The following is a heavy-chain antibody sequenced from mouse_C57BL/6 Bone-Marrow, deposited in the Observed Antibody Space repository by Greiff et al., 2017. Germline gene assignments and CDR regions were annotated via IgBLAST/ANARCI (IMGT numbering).Heavy chain of an antibody. Sequence: QVQLQQSGAELARPGASVKLSCKASGYTFTSYGISWVKQRTGQGLEWIGEIYPRSGNTYYNEKFKGKATLTADKSSSTAYMELRSLTSEDSAVYFCARYYYGSRVPLYGGQGTTLTVSS. J-gene: IGHJ2*01. CDR3: ARYYYGSRVPLY. CDR1: GYTFTSYG. D-gene: IGHD1-1*01. CDR2: IYPRSGNT. V-gene: IGHV1-81*01.